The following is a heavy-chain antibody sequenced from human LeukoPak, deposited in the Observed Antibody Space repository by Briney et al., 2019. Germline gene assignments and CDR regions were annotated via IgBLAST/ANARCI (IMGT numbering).Heavy chain of an antibody. CDR1: GGSISSSSYY. Sequence: PSETLSLTCTVSGGSISSSSYYWGWIRQPPGKGLEWTGSIYYSGSTYYNPSLKSRVTISVDASKNQFSLKLSSVTAADTAVYYCAGPRIGGYFDYWGQGTLVTVSS. V-gene: IGHV4-39*01. CDR2: IYYSGST. D-gene: IGHD2-15*01. J-gene: IGHJ4*02. CDR3: AGPRIGGYFDY.